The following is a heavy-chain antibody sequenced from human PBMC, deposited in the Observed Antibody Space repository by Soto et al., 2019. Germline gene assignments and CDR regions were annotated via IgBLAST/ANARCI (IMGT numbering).Heavy chain of an antibody. CDR1: GFTFTRYS. CDR2: ISSTTNYI. V-gene: IGHV3-21*06. D-gene: IGHD1-7*01. Sequence: EVQLVESGGGLDKPGGSLRLSCAASGFTFTRYSMNWVRQAPGKGLEWVSSISSTTNYIYYGDSMKGRFTISRDNDKNSLYPEMNSLRAEDTAVYYCARESEELTSNFDYWGQGTLVTVSS. CDR3: ARESEELTSNFDY. J-gene: IGHJ4*02.